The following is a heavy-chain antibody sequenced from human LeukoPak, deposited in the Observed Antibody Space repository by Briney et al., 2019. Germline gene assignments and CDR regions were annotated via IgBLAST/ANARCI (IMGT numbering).Heavy chain of an antibody. D-gene: IGHD6-13*01. CDR1: GFTVSSNC. J-gene: IGHJ4*02. CDR2: LYSGGNT. V-gene: IGHV3-53*01. CDR3: AREGTSSSFGY. Sequence: PGGSLRLSCVVSGFTVSSNCMSWVRQAPGKGVEWVSVLYSGGNTYHADSVKGRFTISRDNSKNTLYLQMNSLRAEDTAVYYCAREGTSSSFGYWGQGTLVTVSS.